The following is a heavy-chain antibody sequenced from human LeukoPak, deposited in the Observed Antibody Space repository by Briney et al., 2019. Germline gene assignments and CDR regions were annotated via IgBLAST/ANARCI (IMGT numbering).Heavy chain of an antibody. CDR1: GSSIISTY. J-gene: IGHJ5*02. V-gene: IGHV4-59*08. CDR3: ARVAAAESWFDP. Sequence: SETLSLTCSVSGSSIISTYWGWIRQPPGKGLEWIGYIYYSGSTNYNPSLKSRVTISVDTSKNQFSLKLSSVTAADTAVYYCARVAAAESWFDPWGQGTLVTVSS. CDR2: IYYSGST. D-gene: IGHD6-13*01.